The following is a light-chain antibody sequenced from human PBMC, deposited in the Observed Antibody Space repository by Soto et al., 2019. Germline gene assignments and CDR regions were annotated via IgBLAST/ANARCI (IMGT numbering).Light chain of an antibody. V-gene: IGLV2-14*01. CDR2: EVS. CDR3: SSYTSSSTPVYV. Sequence: QSALTQPASVSGSPGQSITISCTGTSSDVGGYNYVSWYQQHPGKAPKLMIYEVSNRPSGVSNRFSGSKSANTASLTISGLQAEDEADYYCSSYTSSSTPVYVFGTGTKLTVL. J-gene: IGLJ1*01. CDR1: SSDVGGYNY.